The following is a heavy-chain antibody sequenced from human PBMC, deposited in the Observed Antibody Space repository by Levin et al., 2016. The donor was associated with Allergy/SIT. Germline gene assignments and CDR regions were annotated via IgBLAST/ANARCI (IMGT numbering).Heavy chain of an antibody. J-gene: IGHJ4*02. D-gene: IGHD6-6*01. CDR2: ISWNSGRI. CDR3: AKDIDYSSSSGVFDF. V-gene: IGHV3-9*01. Sequence: GGSLRLSCAASGFTFDDYAMHWVRQAPGKGLEWVSGISWNSGRIGYGDSVKGRFTISRDNAKKSLYLQMNSLRAEDTALYYYAKDIDYSSSSGVFDFWGQGTLVTVSS. CDR1: GFTFDDYA.